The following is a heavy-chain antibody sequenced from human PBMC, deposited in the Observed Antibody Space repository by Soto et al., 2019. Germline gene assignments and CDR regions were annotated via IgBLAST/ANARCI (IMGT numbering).Heavy chain of an antibody. V-gene: IGHV3-30*04. CDR3: ARDRAGDRFLEWLLYRWWFDP. Sequence: GGSLRLSCAASGLTFSSHALHWLRQTPGKGLEWVAVISSDGSTKNYTDSVKGRFTISRDNSKNTLYLQMNSLRPEDTAVYYCARDRAGDRFLEWLLYRWWFDPWGQGTLVTVSS. D-gene: IGHD3-3*01. CDR1: GLTFSSHA. CDR2: ISSDGSTK. J-gene: IGHJ5*02.